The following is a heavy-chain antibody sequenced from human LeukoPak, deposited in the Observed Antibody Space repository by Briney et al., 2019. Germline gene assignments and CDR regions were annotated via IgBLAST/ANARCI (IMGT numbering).Heavy chain of an antibody. V-gene: IGHV3-21*01. J-gene: IGHJ6*03. CDR1: GFTFSNYD. Sequence: GGSLRLSCAASGFTFSNYDMNWVRQAPGKGLAWVASITSAGGYTYYADSVKGRFTISRDNAQNSLFLQMNSLRAEDTAVYFCATSGGFVLPNAITGNWYMDVWGRGTSVTVSS. CDR2: ITSAGGYT. D-gene: IGHD2-2*01. CDR3: ATSGGFVLPNAITGNWYMDV.